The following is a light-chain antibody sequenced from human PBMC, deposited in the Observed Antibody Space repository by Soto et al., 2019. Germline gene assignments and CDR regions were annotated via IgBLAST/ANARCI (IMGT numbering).Light chain of an antibody. J-gene: IGKJ4*01. CDR3: QQFKSFPIT. CDR1: QDVSNY. Sequence: DIQLTQSPSFLSASVGDRVTITCRASQDVSNYIAWYQQNPGTVPKLLIYDASTLQSGVPSRFSGSGSGTEFTLTISSLQPEDFATYYCQQFKSFPITFGGGSRVEI. CDR2: DAS. V-gene: IGKV1-9*01.